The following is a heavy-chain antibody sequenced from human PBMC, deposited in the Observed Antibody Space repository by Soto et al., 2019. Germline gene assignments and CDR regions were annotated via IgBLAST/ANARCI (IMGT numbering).Heavy chain of an antibody. J-gene: IGHJ4*02. D-gene: IGHD3-3*01. CDR2: ISSSGSTI. V-gene: IGHV3-48*03. CDR1: GFTFSSYE. Sequence: PVGSLRLSCAVSGFTFSSYEMNWVRQAPGKGLEWVSYISSSGSTIYYADSVKGRFTISRDNAKNSLYLQMNSLRAEDTAVYYCARAGRFLEWLLIFDYWGQGTLVTVSS. CDR3: ARAGRFLEWLLIFDY.